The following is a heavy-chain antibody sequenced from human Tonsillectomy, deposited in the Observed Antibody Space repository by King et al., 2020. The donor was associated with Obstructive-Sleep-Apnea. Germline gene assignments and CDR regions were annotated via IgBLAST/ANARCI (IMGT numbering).Heavy chain of an antibody. D-gene: IGHD5-12*01. CDR3: ATGSGHSY. CDR2: INQDGSDT. J-gene: IGHJ4*02. V-gene: IGHV3-7*01. Sequence: VQLVQSGGGLAQPGGSLRLSCAASGFTFVTHWMPWGRQAPGKGLEWVANINQDGSDTYYVDSLKGRFTISRDNAKNLLYLQMNSLRVEDTAVDYFATGSGHSYWGQGTLVTVSS. CDR1: GFTFVTHW.